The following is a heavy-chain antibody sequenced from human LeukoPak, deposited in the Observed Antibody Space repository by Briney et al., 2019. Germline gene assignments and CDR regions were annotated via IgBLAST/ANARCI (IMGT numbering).Heavy chain of an antibody. CDR1: GYIFNNHG. D-gene: IGHD4-17*01. CDR3: AKYYGDSPFDY. Sequence: ASVKVSCKASGYIFNNHGISWVRQAPGQGLEWMGWISGYNGNTNYAQKLQGRVTMTTDTSTSTAYMELRSLRSDDTAVYYCAKYYGDSPFDYWGQGTLVTVSS. CDR2: ISGYNGNT. J-gene: IGHJ4*02. V-gene: IGHV1-18*01.